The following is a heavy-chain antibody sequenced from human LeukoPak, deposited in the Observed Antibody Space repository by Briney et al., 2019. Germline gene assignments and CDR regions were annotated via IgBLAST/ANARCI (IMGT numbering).Heavy chain of an antibody. J-gene: IGHJ4*02. CDR1: SGSISGSDYY. CDR3: ARLVLSYGNAFDH. CDR2: INYNGNT. Sequence: SETLSLTCTVSSGSISGSDYYWCWIRQPPGKGLEWIGSINYNGNTYYDSSLKNRVTISVDTSKNHFSLRLSSVTAADTAVYYCARLVLSYGNAFDHWGQGTLVTVSS. D-gene: IGHD3-16*01. V-gene: IGHV4-39*02.